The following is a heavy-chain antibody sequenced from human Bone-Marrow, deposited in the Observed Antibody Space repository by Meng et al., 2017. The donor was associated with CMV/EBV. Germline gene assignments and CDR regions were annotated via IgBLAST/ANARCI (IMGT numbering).Heavy chain of an antibody. CDR3: ARDTSGPYYYYGMDV. V-gene: IGHV4-59*01. Sequence: SETLSLTCTVSGGSISSYYWSWIRQPPGKGLEWIGYIYYSGSTNYNPSLKSRVTISVDTSKNQFSLKLSSVTAADTAVYYCARDTSGPYYYYGMDVWGQGTTVTGSS. J-gene: IGHJ6*02. D-gene: IGHD3-3*01. CDR1: GGSISSYY. CDR2: IYYSGST.